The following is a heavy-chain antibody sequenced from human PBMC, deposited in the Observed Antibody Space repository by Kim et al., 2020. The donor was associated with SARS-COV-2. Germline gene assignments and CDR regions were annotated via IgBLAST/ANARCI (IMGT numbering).Heavy chain of an antibody. CDR1: GFTFSNAW. Sequence: GGSLRLSCAASGFTFSNAWMSWVRQAPGKGLEWVGRIKSKTDGGTTDYAAPVKGRFTISRDDSKNTLYLQMNSLKTEDTAVYYCTTGRSFLLNYYYYGMDVWGQGTTVTVSS. V-gene: IGHV3-15*01. J-gene: IGHJ6*02. CDR3: TTGRSFLLNYYYYGMDV. D-gene: IGHD1-26*01. CDR2: IKSKTDGGTT.